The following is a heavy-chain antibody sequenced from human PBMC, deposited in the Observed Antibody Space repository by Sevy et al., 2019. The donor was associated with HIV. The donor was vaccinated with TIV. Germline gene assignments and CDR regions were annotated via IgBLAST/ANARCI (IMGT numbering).Heavy chain of an antibody. CDR3: ARGTHDYGDYDRDAFDI. D-gene: IGHD4-17*01. CDR1: GFTFNDYY. V-gene: IGHV3-11*01. J-gene: IGHJ3*02. CDR2: ITTDGTSI. Sequence: GGSLRLSCVVSGFTFNDYYMSWIRQAPGEGLEWVSHITTDGTSISYADSVKGRFTISRDNAKNSLYLQMNSLRAEDTAVYYCARGTHDYGDYDRDAFDIWGQGTMVTVSS.